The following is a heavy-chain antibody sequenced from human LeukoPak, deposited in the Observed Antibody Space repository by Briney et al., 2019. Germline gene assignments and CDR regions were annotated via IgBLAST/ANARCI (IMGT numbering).Heavy chain of an antibody. CDR1: GYTFTSYD. J-gene: IGHJ4*02. D-gene: IGHD3-10*01. CDR2: MNPNTGNT. Sequence: ASVKLSCKASGYTFTSYDINWVRQATGQGLEWMGWMNPNTGNTGYAQKFQGRVTMTRDTSISTAYMELSSLRSDDTAVYYCARKFLGSRGYYFDYWGQGTLVTVSS. V-gene: IGHV1-8*01. CDR3: ARKFLGSRGYYFDY.